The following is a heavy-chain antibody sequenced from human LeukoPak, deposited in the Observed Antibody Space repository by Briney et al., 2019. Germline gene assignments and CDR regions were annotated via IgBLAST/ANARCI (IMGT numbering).Heavy chain of an antibody. CDR3: ASNPCSARWGSSTSCYQSSTSGIDY. J-gene: IGHJ4*02. Sequence: GASVKVSCKASGYTFTSYGISWVRQAPGQGLEWMGWIGAYNGNTNYAQKLQGRVTMTTDTSTSTAYMELRSLRSDDTAVYYCASNPCSARWGSSTSCYQSSTSGIDYWGQGTLVTVSS. V-gene: IGHV1-18*01. CDR1: GYTFTSYG. D-gene: IGHD2-2*01. CDR2: IGAYNGNT.